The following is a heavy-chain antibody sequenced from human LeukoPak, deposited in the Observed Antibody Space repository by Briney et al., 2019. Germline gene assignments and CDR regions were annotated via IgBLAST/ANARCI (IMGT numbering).Heavy chain of an antibody. D-gene: IGHD3-22*01. CDR3: ARAPHFFDTSGSRYYFDY. V-gene: IGHV4-39*07. CDR2: IYYSGNT. CDR1: GGSIRSTTYY. J-gene: IGHJ4*02. Sequence: PSETLSLTCSVSGGSIRSTTYYWGWIRQPPGKGLEWIGSIYYSGNTYYSPSLMSRVTISVDTSKNQFSLILRSVTAADTAVYCCARAPHFFDTSGSRYYFDYWGQGALVTVSS.